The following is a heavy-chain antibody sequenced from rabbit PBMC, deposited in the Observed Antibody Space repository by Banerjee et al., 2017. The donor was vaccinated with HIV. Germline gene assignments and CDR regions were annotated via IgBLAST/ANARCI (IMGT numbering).Heavy chain of an antibody. CDR2: IDTNTGYT. CDR1: GFDFSSYYY. J-gene: IGHJ4*01. V-gene: IGHV1S40*01. D-gene: IGHD1-1*01. CDR3: ARDEQASGGYVFNL. Sequence: QSLEESGGDLVKPGASLTLTCKASGFDFSSYYYMYWVRQAPGKGLEWIGFIDTNTGYTYYASWAKGRFTISQTSPTTVTLQMTSLTVADTATYFCARDEQASGGYVFNLWGQGTLVTVS.